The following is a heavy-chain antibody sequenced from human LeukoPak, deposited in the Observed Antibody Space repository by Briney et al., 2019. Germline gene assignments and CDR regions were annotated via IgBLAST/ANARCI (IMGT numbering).Heavy chain of an antibody. CDR2: IKSKTDSGTT. CDR3: TTVLWFGELAHVKSQVSLYFDY. V-gene: IGHV3-15*01. Sequence: AGGSLTLSCAASGFTFSNAWMSWVRQAPGRGLEWVGRIKSKTDSGTTDYAAPVKGRFTISRDDSKNTLYLQMNSLKTEDTAVYYCTTVLWFGELAHVKSQVSLYFDYWGQGTLVTVSS. CDR1: GFTFSNAW. D-gene: IGHD3-10*01. J-gene: IGHJ4*02.